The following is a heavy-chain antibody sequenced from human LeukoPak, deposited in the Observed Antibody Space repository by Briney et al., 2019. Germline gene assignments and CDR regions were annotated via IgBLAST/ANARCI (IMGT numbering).Heavy chain of an antibody. D-gene: IGHD2-21*02. V-gene: IGHV1-69*04. Sequence: ASVKVSCKASGGTFSSYAISWVRQAPGQGLEWMGRIIPILGIANYAQKFQGRVTITADKSTSTAYMELSSLRSEDTAAYYCARDRIGGGIVVVTAAYFDYWGQGTLVTVSS. J-gene: IGHJ4*02. CDR3: ARDRIGGGIVVVTAAYFDY. CDR2: IIPILGIA. CDR1: GGTFSSYA.